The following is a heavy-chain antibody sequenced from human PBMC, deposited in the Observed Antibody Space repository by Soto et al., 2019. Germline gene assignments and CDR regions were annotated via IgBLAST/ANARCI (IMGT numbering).Heavy chain of an antibody. CDR1: VVSISSYY. CDR3: ARRPKLEQYYFDY. J-gene: IGHJ4*02. V-gene: IGHV4-59*01. Sequence: TETLSLTCTFSVVSISSYYWSCIRHPPGKGLEWIGYIYYSGSTNYNPSLKSRVTISVDTSKNQFSLKLSSVTAADTAVYYCARRPKLEQYYFDYWGQGTLVTVSS. CDR2: IYYSGST. D-gene: IGHD1-1*01.